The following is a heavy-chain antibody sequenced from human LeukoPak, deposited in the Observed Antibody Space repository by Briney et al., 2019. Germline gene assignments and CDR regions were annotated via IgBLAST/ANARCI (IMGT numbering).Heavy chain of an antibody. D-gene: IGHD2-21*02. Sequence: ASVKVSCKASGGTFISYAISWVRQAPGQGLEWMGGIIPIFGTANYAQKFQGRVTITADGSTSTAYMELSSLRSEDTAVYYCASSPKPVVVTATTSFDPWGQGTLVTVSS. CDR3: ASSPKPVVVTATTSFDP. CDR1: GGTFISYA. V-gene: IGHV1-69*13. J-gene: IGHJ5*02. CDR2: IIPIFGTA.